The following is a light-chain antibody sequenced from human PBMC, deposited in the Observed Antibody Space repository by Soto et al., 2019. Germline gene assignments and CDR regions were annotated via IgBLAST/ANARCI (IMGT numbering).Light chain of an antibody. Sequence: DIQMTQSPSTLSASVGDRVTITCRASQSISTWLAGYQQKPGKAPKLLIYKASSLESGVPSSFRGSGSGTEFTLTINSLQPDDFATYYCQQYNTYPLTFGGGTTVEIK. CDR2: KAS. CDR3: QQYNTYPLT. CDR1: QSISTW. V-gene: IGKV1-5*03. J-gene: IGKJ4*01.